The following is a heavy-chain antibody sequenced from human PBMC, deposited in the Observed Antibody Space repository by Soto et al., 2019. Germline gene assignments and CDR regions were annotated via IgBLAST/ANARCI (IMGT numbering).Heavy chain of an antibody. Sequence: SETLSLTCTVSGDSINNGDCYWSWLRQLPGKGLEWIGYIYYSGTKYYNPSLKSRVSMSVDTSKNQFSLNLTSVTAADTAVYYCAREKGDDSGDYNAFDIWGQGTVVTVS. J-gene: IGHJ3*02. CDR1: GDSINNGDCY. D-gene: IGHD4-17*01. V-gene: IGHV4-31*03. CDR3: AREKGDDSGDYNAFDI. CDR2: IYYSGTK.